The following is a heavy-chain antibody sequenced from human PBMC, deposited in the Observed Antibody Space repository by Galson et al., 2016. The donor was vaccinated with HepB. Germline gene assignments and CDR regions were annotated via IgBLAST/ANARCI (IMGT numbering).Heavy chain of an antibody. CDR1: GFSLSSSGMS. Sequence: PALVKPTQTLTLTCTFSGFSLSSSGMSVTWIRQSPGKALEWLALIGWNDHKHYNTSLRTRLTISKDTSKNQVVLTMTNMDPVDTGTYYCARTLGLTVRTPYSDYWGQGTLVTVSS. D-gene: IGHD4-23*01. CDR3: ARTLGLTVRTPYSDY. V-gene: IGHV2-70*01. CDR2: IGWNDHK. J-gene: IGHJ4*02.